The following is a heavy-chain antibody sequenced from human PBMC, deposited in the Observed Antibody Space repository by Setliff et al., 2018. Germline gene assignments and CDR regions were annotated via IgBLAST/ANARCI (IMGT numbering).Heavy chain of an antibody. CDR1: GYTFTSYG. J-gene: IGHJ5*02. V-gene: IGHV1-46*01. CDR2: VNPSGGKT. Sequence: ASVKVSCKASGYTFTSYGISWVQQAPGQGLEWMGIVNPSGGKTTLSQKFQGRVSMTADASTATVYMELHSLTSEDTAIYYCARAPWGDDYDSLYTWFDPWGQGSLVTVSS. CDR3: ARAPWGDDYDSLYTWFDP. D-gene: IGHD3-22*01.